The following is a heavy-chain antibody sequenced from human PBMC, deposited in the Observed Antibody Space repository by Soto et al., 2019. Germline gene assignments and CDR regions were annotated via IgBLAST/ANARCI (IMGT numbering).Heavy chain of an antibody. D-gene: IGHD2-2*01. Sequence: SETLSLTCAVYGGSFSGYYWSWIRQPPGKGLEWIGEINHSGSTNYNPSLKSRVTISVDTSRNQFSLKLSSVTAADTAVYYCARVVREGIVVVPAAMDVWGKGTTVTVSS. CDR3: ARVVREGIVVVPAAMDV. V-gene: IGHV4-34*01. CDR1: GGSFSGYY. CDR2: INHSGST. J-gene: IGHJ6*04.